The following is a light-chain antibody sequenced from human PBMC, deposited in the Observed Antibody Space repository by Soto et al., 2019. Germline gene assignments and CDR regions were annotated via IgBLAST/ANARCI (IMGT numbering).Light chain of an antibody. Sequence: ENVLTQSPGTLSLSPGERGTLSCRASQSVSGSYLAWYQQKPGQAPRLLIYAASSRATGIPDRFSGSASGTDFTLTISRLEPEDFVIYYCQQYGSSPWTFGQGTKVDIK. J-gene: IGKJ1*01. CDR2: AAS. CDR3: QQYGSSPWT. V-gene: IGKV3-20*01. CDR1: QSVSGSY.